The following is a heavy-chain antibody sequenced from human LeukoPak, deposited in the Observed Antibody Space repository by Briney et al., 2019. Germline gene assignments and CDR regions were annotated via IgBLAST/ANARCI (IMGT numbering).Heavy chain of an antibody. Sequence: ASVKVSCKASGFPFTNYAFHWVRQAPGQRLEWLGWINAGNDDTKYSQKFQGGVTITRDTSANTAYMELSSLTSDDTAVYYCARERWHCRGNDCYSVYYYGLDVWGQGTTVTVSS. CDR3: ARERWHCRGNDCYSVYYYGLDV. CDR1: GFPFTNYA. D-gene: IGHD2-15*01. CDR2: INAGNDDT. J-gene: IGHJ6*02. V-gene: IGHV1-3*01.